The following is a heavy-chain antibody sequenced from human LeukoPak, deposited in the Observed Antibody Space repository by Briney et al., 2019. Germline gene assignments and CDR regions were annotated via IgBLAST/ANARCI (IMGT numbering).Heavy chain of an antibody. J-gene: IGHJ4*02. V-gene: IGHV3-30*02. Sequence: GGSLRLSCAASGFTFSSYGMHWVRQAPGKGLEWVAFIRNDGTIKYYADSVKGRFTISRDNSKSTLYLQMNSLRAEDTAVYYCAKTGSSSWGYFDYWGQGTLVTVSS. D-gene: IGHD6-13*01. CDR2: IRNDGTIK. CDR1: GFTFSSYG. CDR3: AKTGSSSWGYFDY.